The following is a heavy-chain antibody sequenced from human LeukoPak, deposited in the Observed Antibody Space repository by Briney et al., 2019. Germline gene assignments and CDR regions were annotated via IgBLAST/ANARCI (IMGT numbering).Heavy chain of an antibody. CDR2: IYYSGSL. D-gene: IGHD3-10*01. J-gene: IGHJ4*02. V-gene: IGHV4-31*03. CDR3: ARGYYASGGLPILDY. Sequence: SETLSLTCTVSGGSISSGGYYWSWIRQHPGKGLEWIGYIYYSGSLYYNPSLKSRVTISVDTSKNQFSLKLSSMTAADTAVYYCARGYYASGGLPILDYWGQGTLVTVSS. CDR1: GGSISSGGYY.